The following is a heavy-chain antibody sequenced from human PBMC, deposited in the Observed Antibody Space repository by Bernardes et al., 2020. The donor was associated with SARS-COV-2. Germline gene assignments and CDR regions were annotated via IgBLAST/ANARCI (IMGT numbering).Heavy chain of an antibody. V-gene: IGHV3-23*01. CDR3: AKDHFWWQLDY. CDR1: GFTFSSNA. J-gene: IGHJ4*02. Sequence: GGSLRLSCAASGFTFSSNAMTWVRQAPGKGLEWVSGIGGDGNTHYADAVRGRFTASRDNSKNILYLQMNSLRAEDTAVYYCAKDHFWWQLDYWGQGALVTVSS. CDR2: IGGDGNT. D-gene: IGHD2-8*02.